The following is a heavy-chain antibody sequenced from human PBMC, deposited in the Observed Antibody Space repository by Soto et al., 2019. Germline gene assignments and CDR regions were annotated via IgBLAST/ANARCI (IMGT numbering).Heavy chain of an antibody. CDR1: GGTFSSYS. CDR2: IIPIFGTA. J-gene: IGHJ5*02. CDR3: AIEYSSSPPYYPIGS. V-gene: IGHV1-69*01. Sequence: QVQLVQSGAEVKKPGSSVKVSCKASGGTFSSYSISWVRQAPGQGLEWMGGIIPIFGTANYAQKFQGIVTITADESTSTAYMELSSLRSEDTALYYCAIEYSSSPPYYPIGSWGQGTLVTVSS. D-gene: IGHD6-6*01.